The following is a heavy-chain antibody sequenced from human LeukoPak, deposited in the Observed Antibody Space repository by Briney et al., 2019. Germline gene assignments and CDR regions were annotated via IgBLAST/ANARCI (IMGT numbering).Heavy chain of an antibody. Sequence: SETVSLTCTVSGVSISSYYWSWIRQPPGKGLEWIGYIYYSGSTNYNPSLKSRVTISVDTSKNQFSLKLSSVTAADTAVYYCARAQAHYYYDSREYNWFDPWGQETLVTVSS. J-gene: IGHJ5*02. D-gene: IGHD3-22*01. V-gene: IGHV4-59*01. CDR2: IYYSGST. CDR3: ARAQAHYYYDSREYNWFDP. CDR1: GVSISSYY.